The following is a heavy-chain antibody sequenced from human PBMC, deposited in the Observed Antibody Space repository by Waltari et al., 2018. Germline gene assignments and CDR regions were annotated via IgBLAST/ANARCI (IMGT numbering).Heavy chain of an antibody. J-gene: IGHJ4*02. CDR1: GFTFSNYA. D-gene: IGHD1-1*01. V-gene: IGHV3-23*03. Sequence: EVQLLESGGGLVQPGGSLRLSCAASGFTFSNYAMNWVRQAPGKGLEWVSIIYSDGTSTIYADSIKGRLTISRDNSNNTLFLQMDNLRTEDTAVYYCAKGVRWNPFDYWGQGTLVTVSS. CDR2: IYSDGTST. CDR3: AKGVRWNPFDY.